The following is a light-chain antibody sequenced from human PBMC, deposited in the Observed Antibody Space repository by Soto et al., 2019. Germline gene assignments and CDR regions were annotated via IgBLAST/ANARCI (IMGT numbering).Light chain of an antibody. CDR1: RSNIGSNY. V-gene: IGLV1-47*02. Sequence: QSVLTQPPSASATPGQRVSISCSGSRSNIGSNYVYWYQQLPGAAPRLLMYSNNQRPSGVPGRFSVSKSGTSASLAISGLRSEDEADYYCAAWDDNLRGWVFGGGTKLTVL. CDR3: AAWDDNLRGWV. J-gene: IGLJ3*02. CDR2: SNN.